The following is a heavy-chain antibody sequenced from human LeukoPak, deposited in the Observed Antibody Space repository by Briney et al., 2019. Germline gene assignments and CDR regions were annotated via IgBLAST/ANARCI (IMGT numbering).Heavy chain of an antibody. V-gene: IGHV4-34*01. CDR2: INHSGST. J-gene: IGHJ3*02. CDR1: GGSFSGYY. CDR3: ARAPRDYDSSGYYPPSDAFDI. D-gene: IGHD3-22*01. Sequence: SETLSLTCAVYGGSFSGYYWSWIRQPPGKGLEWIGEINHSGSTNYNPTLKSRVTISVDTSKNQFSLKLSSVAAADTAVYYCARAPRDYDSSGYYPPSDAFDIWGQGTMVTASS.